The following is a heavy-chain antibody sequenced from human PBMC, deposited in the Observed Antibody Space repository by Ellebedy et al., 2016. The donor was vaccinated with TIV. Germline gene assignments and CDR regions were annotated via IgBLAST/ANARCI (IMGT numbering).Heavy chain of an antibody. D-gene: IGHD4-17*01. CDR1: GFSFRNYW. CDR2: IYQDGSDK. Sequence: GESLKISCAASGFSFRNYWMGWVRQAPGKGLEWVANIYQDGSDKYYVDSVKGRFTISRDNAKNSLYLQLNSLRIKDTAVYYCARRGSYGDYAVQVNNWFDRWGQGTLVTV. V-gene: IGHV3-7*01. CDR3: ARRGSYGDYAVQVNNWFDR. J-gene: IGHJ5*02.